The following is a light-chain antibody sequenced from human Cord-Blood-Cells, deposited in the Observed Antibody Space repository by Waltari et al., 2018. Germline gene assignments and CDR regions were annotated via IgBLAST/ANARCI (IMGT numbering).Light chain of an antibody. CDR1: QSISSW. V-gene: IGKV1-5*03. Sequence: IQMTQSPSTLSASVGDRVTITCRASQSISSWLAWYQQKPGKAPKLLIYKASSLESGVPSRFSGSGSGTEFTLTISSRQPDDVATYYCQQYNSYSPYTFGQGTKLEIK. J-gene: IGKJ2*01. CDR3: QQYNSYSPYT. CDR2: KAS.